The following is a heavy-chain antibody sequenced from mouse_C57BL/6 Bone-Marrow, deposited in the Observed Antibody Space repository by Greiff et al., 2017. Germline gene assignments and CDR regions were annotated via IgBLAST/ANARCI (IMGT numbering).Heavy chain of an antibody. V-gene: IGHV1-26*01. Sequence: EVQLQQSGPELVEPGASVKISCKASGYTFTDYYMNWVKQSHGKSLEWIGDINPNNGGTSYNQKFKGKATLTVDKSSSTAYMELRSRTSEDSAVYYCARNGVRFAYWGQGTLVTVSA. D-gene: IGHD2-14*01. CDR3: ARNGVRFAY. CDR2: INPNNGGT. CDR1: GYTFTDYY. J-gene: IGHJ3*01.